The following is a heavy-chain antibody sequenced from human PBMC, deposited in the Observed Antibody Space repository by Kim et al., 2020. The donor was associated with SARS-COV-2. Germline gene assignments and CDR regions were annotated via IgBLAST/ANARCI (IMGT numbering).Heavy chain of an antibody. J-gene: IGHJ4*02. Sequence: ADSRKGRLTISRDNAKNTVYLPMNGLRAEDTAVYYCAKDTGDSRAFDYWGQGTLVTVSS. CDR3: AKDTGDSRAFDY. D-gene: IGHD3-22*01. V-gene: IGHV3-23*01.